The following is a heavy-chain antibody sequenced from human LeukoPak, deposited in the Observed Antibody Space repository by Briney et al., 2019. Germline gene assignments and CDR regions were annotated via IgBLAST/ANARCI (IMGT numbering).Heavy chain of an antibody. CDR3: ARSYCSGGSCYLFDY. CDR2: ISAYNGNT. Sequence: GASVKVSCKASGYTFTSYGISWVRQAPGQGLEWMGWISAYNGNTNYAQKLQGRVTMTTDTSTSTAYMELRSLRSDDTAVYYCARSYCSGGSCYLFDYWGQGTLVTVSS. D-gene: IGHD2-15*01. V-gene: IGHV1-18*01. CDR1: GYTFTSYG. J-gene: IGHJ4*02.